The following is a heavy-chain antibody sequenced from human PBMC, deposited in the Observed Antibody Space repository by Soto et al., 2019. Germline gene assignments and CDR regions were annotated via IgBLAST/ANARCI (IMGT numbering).Heavy chain of an antibody. CDR3: ASDSPIGSTYSGYDAIDS. V-gene: IGHV1-69*02. CDR1: GGTFSTST. CDR2: TIPLLNVA. D-gene: IGHD5-12*01. J-gene: IGHJ4*02. Sequence: QVQLVQSGAEVKKPGSSVKVSCKASGGTFSTSTFTWVRQAPGQGLEWMGRTIPLLNVADYAQDFQGRVTITADKSTSTAYMELTSLTSKDTAVYYCASDSPIGSTYSGYDAIDSWGQGTLVTVSS.